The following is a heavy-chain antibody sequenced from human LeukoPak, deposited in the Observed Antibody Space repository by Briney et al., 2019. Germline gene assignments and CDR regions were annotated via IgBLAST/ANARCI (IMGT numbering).Heavy chain of an antibody. V-gene: IGHV3-33*01. CDR2: IWYDGSNK. D-gene: IGHD2-21*01. CDR3: ARDSGFVVVAEGSDY. J-gene: IGHJ4*02. CDR1: GFTFSSYG. Sequence: GRSLRLSCAASGFTFSSYGMHWVRQAPGKGLEWVAVIWYDGSNKYYADSVKGRFTISRDNSKNTLYLQMNSLRAEDTAVYYCARDSGFVVVAEGSDYWGQGTLVTVSS.